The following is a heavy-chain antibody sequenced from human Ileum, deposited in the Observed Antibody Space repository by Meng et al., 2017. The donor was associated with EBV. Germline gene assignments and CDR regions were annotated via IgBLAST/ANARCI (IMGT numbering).Heavy chain of an antibody. Sequence: GHGLITPSGALSLICCVFEGSMSSCNWWSWARKPPGKGLEWIGQIYYSGSPRYNPSLKSRVTMSVDKSKNQVSLNLNSVTAADTALYYCARHSGYNQGYWGQGTLVTVSS. V-gene: IGHV4-4*02. CDR2: IYYSGSP. J-gene: IGHJ4*02. D-gene: IGHD5-24*01. CDR3: ARHSGYNQGY. CDR1: EGSMSSCNW.